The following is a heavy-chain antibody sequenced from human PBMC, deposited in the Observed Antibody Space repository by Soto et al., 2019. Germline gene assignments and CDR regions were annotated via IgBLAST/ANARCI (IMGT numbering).Heavy chain of an antibody. CDR3: ARDQPHSSGNFDY. J-gene: IGHJ4*02. CDR2: IIPIFGTA. V-gene: IGHV1-69*13. CDR1: GGTFSSYA. Sequence: SVKVSCKASGGTFSSYAISWVRQAPGQGLEWMGGIIPIFGTANCAQKFQGRVTITADESTSTAYMELSSLRSEDTAVYYCARDQPHSSGNFDYWGQGTLVTVSS. D-gene: IGHD3-22*01.